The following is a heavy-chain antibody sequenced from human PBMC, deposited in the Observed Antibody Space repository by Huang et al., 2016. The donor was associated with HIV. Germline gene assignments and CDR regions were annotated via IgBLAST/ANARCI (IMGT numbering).Heavy chain of an antibody. CDR2: IIPIFGTA. Sequence: SSVKVSCKASGGTFSSFAISWVRQAPGQGLEWMGGIIPIFGTAKNAQKFQGSVTMTADETTSTAYMELSSLRSEDTAVYYCARARGYYDSSVSYYFDYWGQGTLVTVSS. CDR3: ARARGYYDSSVSYYFDY. D-gene: IGHD3-22*01. CDR1: GGTFSSFA. J-gene: IGHJ4*02. V-gene: IGHV1-69*13.